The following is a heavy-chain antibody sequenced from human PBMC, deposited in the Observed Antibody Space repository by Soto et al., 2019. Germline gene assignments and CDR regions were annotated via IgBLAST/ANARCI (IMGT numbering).Heavy chain of an antibody. J-gene: IGHJ4*02. V-gene: IGHV3-23*01. CDR1: GFTFSSYA. CDR2: ISGSGGST. Sequence: GGSLRRSCAASGFTFSSYAMIWVRQAPGKGLEWVSAISGSGGSTYYADSVKGRFTISRDNSKNTLYLQMNSLRAEDTAVYYCAKDNDILTGYYSYYFDYWGQGTLVTVSS. D-gene: IGHD3-9*01. CDR3: AKDNDILTGYYSYYFDY.